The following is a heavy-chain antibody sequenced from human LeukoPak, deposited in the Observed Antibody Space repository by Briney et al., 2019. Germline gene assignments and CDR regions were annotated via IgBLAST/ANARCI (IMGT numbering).Heavy chain of an antibody. CDR1: GGTFSSYA. V-gene: IGHV1-69*06. CDR2: IIPIFGTA. D-gene: IGHD3-9*01. J-gene: IGHJ4*02. Sequence: ASVKVSCKASGGTFSSYAISWVRQAPGQGLEWMGGIIPIFGTANYAQKFQGRVTITADKSTSTAYMELSSLRSEDTAVYYCAREGGGVRYFDWLSSDYYFDYWGQGTLVTVSS. CDR3: AREGGGVRYFDWLSSDYYFDY.